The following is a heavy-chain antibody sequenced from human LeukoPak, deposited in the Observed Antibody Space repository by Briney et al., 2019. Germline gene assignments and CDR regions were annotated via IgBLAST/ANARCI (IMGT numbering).Heavy chain of an antibody. CDR3: ARDMEPDAFDI. Sequence: GGSLRLSCAASGFTFSTYEMNWVRQAPGKGLEWVSYISSRGSAIYYADSVKGRFTISRDIAKTSLYLQMNSLRAEDAAIYYCARDMEPDAFDIWGQGTMVTVSS. CDR2: ISSRGSAI. V-gene: IGHV3-48*03. D-gene: IGHD1-1*01. CDR1: GFTFSTYE. J-gene: IGHJ3*02.